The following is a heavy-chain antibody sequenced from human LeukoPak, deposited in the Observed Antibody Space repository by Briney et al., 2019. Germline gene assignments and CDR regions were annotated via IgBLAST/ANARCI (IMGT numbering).Heavy chain of an antibody. CDR1: GFVFSRDN. J-gene: IGHJ4*02. CDR2: ISETI. V-gene: IGHV3-48*04. Sequence: GGSLRLSCIASGFVFSRDNMTWVRQAPGKGLEWVAHISETIYYADSVQGRFTISRDNAKNSLYLQMSNLRVDDTAMYYCVREVGRPKTFYFDSWGRGTPVTVSS. CDR3: VREVGRPKTFYFDS. D-gene: IGHD3-16*01.